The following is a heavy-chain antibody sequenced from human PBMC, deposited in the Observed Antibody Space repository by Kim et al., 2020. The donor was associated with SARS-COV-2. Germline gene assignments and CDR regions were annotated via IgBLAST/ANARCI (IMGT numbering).Heavy chain of an antibody. D-gene: IGHD6-19*01. CDR1: GFTFGSFG. V-gene: IGHV3-48*01. CDR3: ARTFSGGWYYLDF. Sequence: GGSLRLSCAASGFTFGSFGMNWVRQSPGKGLEWIASISTRSTTIYYADSVKGRFSISRDNARNSLYLQMNSLRGDDTAIYYCARTFSGGWYYLDFWGQGTLVPFSS. CDR2: ISTRSTTI. J-gene: IGHJ4*02.